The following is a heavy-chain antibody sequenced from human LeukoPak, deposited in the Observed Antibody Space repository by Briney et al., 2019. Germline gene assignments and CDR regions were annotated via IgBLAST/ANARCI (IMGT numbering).Heavy chain of an antibody. D-gene: IGHD1-26*01. J-gene: IGHJ4*02. V-gene: IGHV3-7*01. CDR3: AKGFGSYYSSGVYMAY. CDR2: IKQDGSEK. CDR1: GFTFSSYW. Sequence: GGSLRLSCAASGFTFSSYWMSWVRQAPGKGLEWVANIKQDGSEKYYADSVKGRFTISRDNSKKTLYLQMKSLRAEDTAVYYCAKGFGSYYSSGVYMAYWGQGTLVTVSS.